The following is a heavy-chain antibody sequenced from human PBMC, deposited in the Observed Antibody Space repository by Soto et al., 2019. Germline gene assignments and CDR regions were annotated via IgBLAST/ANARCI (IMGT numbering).Heavy chain of an antibody. CDR1: GGTFSCFG. J-gene: IGHJ4*02. CDR3: AREGSGYNF. V-gene: IGHV1-69*13. CDR2: IIPVFGRP. Sequence: GASVKVSCKASGGTFSCFGISWVRQAPGQGLEWMGGIIPVFGRPNYAQRFRGRLTITADESTNTGYMELISLRSEDTAIYYCAREGSGYNFWGQGTQVTVS. D-gene: IGHD5-12*01.